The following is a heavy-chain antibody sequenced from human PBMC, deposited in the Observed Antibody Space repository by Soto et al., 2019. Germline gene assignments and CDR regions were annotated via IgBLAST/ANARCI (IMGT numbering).Heavy chain of an antibody. Sequence: QVLLVQSGPEVKKPGSSVKVSCKASGGTFNNYAINWVRQAPGKGLEWMGGIIPTFGTGNHAQKFQGRVTSTADGSTTTAYMELNRLRSEDTAIYYCASFDGTLVRGGRSSPYEMDVWGQGTTVIVSS. D-gene: IGHD3-10*01. CDR3: ASFDGTLVRGGRSSPYEMDV. V-gene: IGHV1-69*01. CDR1: GGTFNNYA. CDR2: IIPTFGTG. J-gene: IGHJ6*02.